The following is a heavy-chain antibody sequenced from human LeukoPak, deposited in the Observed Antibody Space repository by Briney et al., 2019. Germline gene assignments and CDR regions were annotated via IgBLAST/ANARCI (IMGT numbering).Heavy chain of an antibody. CDR1: GGSFSGYY. Sequence: SETLSLTCAVYGGSFSGYYWSWIRQPPGKGLEWIGEINHSGSTNYNPSLKSRVTISVDTSKNQFSLKLSSVTAADTAVYYCARLGSYTASYYFDYWGQGTLVTVSS. V-gene: IGHV4-34*01. CDR3: ARLGSYTASYYFDY. J-gene: IGHJ4*02. CDR2: INHSGST. D-gene: IGHD5-18*01.